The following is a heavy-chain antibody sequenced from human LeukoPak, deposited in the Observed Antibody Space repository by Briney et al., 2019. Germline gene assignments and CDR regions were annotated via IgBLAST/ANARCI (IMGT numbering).Heavy chain of an antibody. J-gene: IGHJ5*02. D-gene: IGHD3-22*01. CDR2: INPNSGGT. CDR1: GYTFTGYY. Sequence: ASVKVSCEASGYTFTGYYMHWVRQAPGQGLEWMGWINPNSGGTNYAQKFQGRVTMTRDTSISTAYMELSRLRSDDTAVYYCARVFAWYYYDSSGQGWSDPWGQGTLVTVSS. CDR3: ARVFAWYYYDSSGQGWSDP. V-gene: IGHV1-2*02.